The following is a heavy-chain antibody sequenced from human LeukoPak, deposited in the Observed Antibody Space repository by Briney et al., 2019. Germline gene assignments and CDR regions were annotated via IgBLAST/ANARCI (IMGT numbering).Heavy chain of an antibody. J-gene: IGHJ4*02. CDR2: IKQDGSEK. D-gene: IGHD6-25*01. CDR1: GFTFSSSW. V-gene: IGHV3-7*03. CDR3: ARVYPSAAY. Sequence: PGGSLRLSCVASGFTFSSSWMSWVRQAPGKGLEWVANIKQDGSEKYYVDSVKGRFTISRDNAKNSLYLQMNSLRAEDTAVYYCARVYPSAAYWGQGTLVTVSS.